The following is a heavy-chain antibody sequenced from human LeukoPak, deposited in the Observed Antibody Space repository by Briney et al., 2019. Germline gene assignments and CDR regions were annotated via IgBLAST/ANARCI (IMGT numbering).Heavy chain of an antibody. D-gene: IGHD4-11*01. CDR3: ARDGSMATVTRFDY. Sequence: PSETLSLTCAVYGGSFSGYYWSWIRQPPGKGLEWIGRIYTSGSTNYNPSLKSRVTMSVDTSKNQFSLKLSSVTAADTAVYYCARDGSMATVTRFDYWGQGTLVTVSS. CDR1: GGSFSGYY. J-gene: IGHJ4*02. CDR2: IYTSGST. V-gene: IGHV4-59*10.